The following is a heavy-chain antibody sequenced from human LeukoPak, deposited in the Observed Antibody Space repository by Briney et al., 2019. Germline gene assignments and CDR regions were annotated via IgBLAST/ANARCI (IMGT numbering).Heavy chain of an antibody. CDR3: ATPTGYSSGGDAFDI. CDR2: IIPIFGTA. D-gene: IGHD6-19*01. Sequence: SVKVSFKASGGTFSSYAISWVRQAPGQGLEWMGGIIPIFGTANYAQKSQGRVTITADESTSTAYMELSSLRSEDTAVYYCATPTGYSSGGDAFDIWGQGTMVTVSS. V-gene: IGHV1-69*01. CDR1: GGTFSSYA. J-gene: IGHJ3*02.